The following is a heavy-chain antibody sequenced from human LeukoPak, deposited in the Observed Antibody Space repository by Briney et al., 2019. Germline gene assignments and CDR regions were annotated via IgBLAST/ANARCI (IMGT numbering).Heavy chain of an antibody. J-gene: IGHJ4*02. CDR1: GYSFTSYW. CDR2: IYPGDSDT. CDR3: ARRGLYYYDSSGYYYVIDY. Sequence: GESLKISCKGSGYSFTSYWIGWVRQMPGKGLEWMGIIYPGDSDTRYSPSFQGQVTISPDKSISTAYLQWSSLKASDTAMYYCARRGLYYYDSSGYYYVIDYWGQGTLVTVSS. D-gene: IGHD3-22*01. V-gene: IGHV5-51*03.